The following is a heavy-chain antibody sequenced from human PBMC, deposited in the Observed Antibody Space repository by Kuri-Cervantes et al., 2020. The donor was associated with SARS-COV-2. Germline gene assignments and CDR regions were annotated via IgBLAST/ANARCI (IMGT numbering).Heavy chain of an antibody. CDR3: ARAGFEYSSSSYYYYYYSMDV. CDR1: GFTFSDYY. J-gene: IGHJ6*02. Sequence: GESLKISCAASGFTFSDYYMSWIRQAPGKGLEWVSYISSSGSTIYYADSVKGRFTISRDNAKNSLYLQMNSLRDEDTAVYYCARAGFEYSSSSYYYYYYSMDVWGQGTTVTVSS. D-gene: IGHD6-6*01. CDR2: ISSSGSTI. V-gene: IGHV3-11*04.